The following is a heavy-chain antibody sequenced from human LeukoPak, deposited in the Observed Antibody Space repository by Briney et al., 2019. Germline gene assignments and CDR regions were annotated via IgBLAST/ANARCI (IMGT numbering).Heavy chain of an antibody. CDR1: GFTFSRYA. CDR3: ARDPLGTRPGFDY. V-gene: IGHV3-30-3*01. CDR2: ISFDGNNK. J-gene: IGHJ4*02. D-gene: IGHD1-1*01. Sequence: GGSLRPSCAASGFTFSRYAMHWVRQAPGKGLEWVALISFDGNNKYYADSVKGRFTISRDNSKNTLYLQMNSLRAEDTAVYYCARDPLGTRPGFDYWGQGTLVTVSS.